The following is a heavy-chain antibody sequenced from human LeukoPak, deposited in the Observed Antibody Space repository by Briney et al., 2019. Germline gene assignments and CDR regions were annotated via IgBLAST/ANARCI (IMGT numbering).Heavy chain of an antibody. CDR1: GGSISSYY. J-gene: IGHJ4*02. Sequence: PSETLSLTCTVPGGSISSYYWSWIRQPPGKGLEWIGYIYYSGSTNYNPSLKSRVTISVDTSKNQFSLKLSSVTAADTAVYDCARRYSGFHDYWGQGTLVTVSS. CDR2: IYYSGST. CDR3: ARRYSGFHDY. V-gene: IGHV4-59*08. D-gene: IGHD5-12*01.